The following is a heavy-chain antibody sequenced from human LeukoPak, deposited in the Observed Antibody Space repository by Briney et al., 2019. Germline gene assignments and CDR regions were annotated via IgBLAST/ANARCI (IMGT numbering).Heavy chain of an antibody. CDR1: GFTVSSNY. J-gene: IGHJ4*02. CDR3: ATQYYYDSSGYYDY. Sequence: GGSLRLTCAASGFTVSSNYMSWVRQAPGKGLEWVSVIYSGGSTYYADSVKGRFTISRDNSKNTLYLQMNSLRAEDTAVYYCATQYYYDSSGYYDYWGQGTLVTVSS. V-gene: IGHV3-66*01. CDR2: IYSGGST. D-gene: IGHD3-22*01.